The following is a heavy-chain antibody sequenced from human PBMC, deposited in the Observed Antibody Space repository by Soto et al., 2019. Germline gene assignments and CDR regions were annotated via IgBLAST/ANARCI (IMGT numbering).Heavy chain of an antibody. CDR1: GFTFSSYS. D-gene: IGHD3-9*01. CDR2: ISSSSSTI. Sequence: GGSLRLSCAASGFTFSSYSMNWVRQAPGKGLEWVSYISSSSSTIYYADSVKGRFTISRDNAKNSLYLQMNSLRAEDTAVYYCARDTDYPYDILTGYYQVYFDYWGQGTLVTVSS. CDR3: ARDTDYPYDILTGYYQVYFDY. J-gene: IGHJ4*02. V-gene: IGHV3-48*01.